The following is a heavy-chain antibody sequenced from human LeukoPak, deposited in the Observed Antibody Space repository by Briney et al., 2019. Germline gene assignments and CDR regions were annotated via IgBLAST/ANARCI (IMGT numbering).Heavy chain of an antibody. Sequence: GASVKVSCKASGYTFTSYYMHWVRQAPGQGLEWMGIINPSGGSTSYAQKFQGRVTMTRDMSTGTVYMELSSLRSEDTAVYYCARAVASKRPIDYWGQGTLVTVSS. V-gene: IGHV1-46*01. J-gene: IGHJ4*02. CDR2: INPSGGST. CDR3: ARAVASKRPIDY. CDR1: GYTFTSYY. D-gene: IGHD2-15*01.